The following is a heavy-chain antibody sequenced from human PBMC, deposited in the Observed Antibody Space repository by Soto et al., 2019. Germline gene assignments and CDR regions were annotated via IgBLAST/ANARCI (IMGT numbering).Heavy chain of an antibody. V-gene: IGHV3-7*03. Sequence: EVQLVESGGGLVQPGGSLRLSCAASGFTFSSYWMSWVRQAPGKGLEWVANIKQDGSEKYYVDSVKGRFTISRDNAKNSLYLQMNSLRAEDTAVYYCARAYDSLVSVTSPFDYWGQGTLVTVSS. J-gene: IGHJ4*02. CDR2: IKQDGSEK. CDR1: GFTFSSYW. CDR3: ARAYDSLVSVTSPFDY. D-gene: IGHD3-22*01.